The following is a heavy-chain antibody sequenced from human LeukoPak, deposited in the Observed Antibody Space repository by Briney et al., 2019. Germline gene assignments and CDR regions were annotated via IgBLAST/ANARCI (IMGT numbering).Heavy chain of an antibody. CDR3: ARHVGDSYYYYYYMHV. D-gene: IGHD2-21*02. CDR1: GYSFTSYW. CDR2: IYPGDSDT. V-gene: IGHV5-51*01. J-gene: IGHJ6*03. Sequence: GESLKISCKGSGYSFTSYWMGWVRQMPGKGLEWMGIIYPGDSDTRYSPSFQGQVTISADKSISTAYLQWSSLKASDTAMYYCARHVGDSYYYYYYMHVWGKGTTVTVSS.